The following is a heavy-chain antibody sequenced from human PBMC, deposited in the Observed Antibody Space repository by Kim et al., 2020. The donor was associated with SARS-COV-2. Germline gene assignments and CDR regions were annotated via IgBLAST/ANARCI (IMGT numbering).Heavy chain of an antibody. J-gene: IGHJ4*02. Sequence: GGSLRLSCAASGFTFNNAWMSWVRQAPGKGLEWVGRVKSKTDGGKIDYAAPVKGRFTISREDSKNTVYLQMNSLKTEDTALYYCSTGTSVGGWGQGTLVTVSS. CDR1: GFTFNNAW. CDR3: STGTSVGG. V-gene: IGHV3-15*01. D-gene: IGHD1-26*01. CDR2: VKSKTDGGKI.